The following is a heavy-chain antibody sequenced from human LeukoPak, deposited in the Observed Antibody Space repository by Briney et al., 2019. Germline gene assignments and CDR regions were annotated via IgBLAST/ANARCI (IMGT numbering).Heavy chain of an antibody. CDR1: GFTFSSYS. Sequence: GGSLRLSCAASGFTFSSYSINWVRQAPGKGLEWVSSITSSSSYIYYADSVKGRFTISRDNAKNSLYLQMNSLRVDDTAVYYCARGRYSSTWSPCEYWGQGTLVTVSS. V-gene: IGHV3-21*01. CDR3: ARGRYSSTWSPCEY. CDR2: ITSSSSYI. D-gene: IGHD6-13*01. J-gene: IGHJ4*02.